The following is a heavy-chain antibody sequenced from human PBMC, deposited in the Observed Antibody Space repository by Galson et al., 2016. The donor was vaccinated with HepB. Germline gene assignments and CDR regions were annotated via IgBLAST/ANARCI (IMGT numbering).Heavy chain of an antibody. V-gene: IGHV4-39*01. J-gene: IGHJ3*02. D-gene: IGHD3-3*01. Sequence: SETLSLTCTVSGGSISSTSYYWGWIRQPPGKGLEWIGSVSYSGSTYYNPSLKSRVTISVDTSKNQFSLKLSSVTAADTAVYYCARPPRYYDFWSGYHRGQDTFDIWGQGTMVTVSS. CDR2: VSYSGST. CDR3: ARPPRYYDFWSGYHRGQDTFDI. CDR1: GGSISSTSYY.